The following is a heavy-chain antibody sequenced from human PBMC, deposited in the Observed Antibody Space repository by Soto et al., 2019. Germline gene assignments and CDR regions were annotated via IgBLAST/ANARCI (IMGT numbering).Heavy chain of an antibody. CDR3: AKDIAYSSQNYYFDY. D-gene: IGHD6-13*01. Sequence: PGGSLRLSCAASGFTFSSYAMSWVRQAKGKGLEWVSAISGSGGSTYYADSVKGRFTISRDNSKNTLYLQMNSLRAEDTAVYYCAKDIAYSSQNYYFDYWGQGTLVTVSS. CDR2: ISGSGGST. CDR1: GFTFSSYA. V-gene: IGHV3-23*01. J-gene: IGHJ4*02.